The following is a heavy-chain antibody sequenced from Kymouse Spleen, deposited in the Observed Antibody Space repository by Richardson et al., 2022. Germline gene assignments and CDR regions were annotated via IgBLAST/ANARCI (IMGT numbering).Heavy chain of an antibody. V-gene: IGHV4-31*03. J-gene: IGHJ6*02. Sequence: QVQLQESGPGLVKPSQTLSLTCTVSGGSISSGGYYWSWIRQHPGKGLEWIGYIYYSGSTYYNPSLKSRVTISVDTSKNQFSLKLSSVTAADTAVYYCAREPPSHYDFWSGYQYYYYYYGMDVWGQGTTVTVSS. CDR3: AREPPSHYDFWSGYQYYYYYYGMDV. CDR1: GGSISSGGYY. CDR2: IYYSGST. D-gene: IGHD3-3*01.